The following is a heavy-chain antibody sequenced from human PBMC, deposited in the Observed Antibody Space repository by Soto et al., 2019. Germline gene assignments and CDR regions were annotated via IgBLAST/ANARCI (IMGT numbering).Heavy chain of an antibody. CDR3: ARSPRPGRYSSSWFDY. CDR2: IYYSGST. Sequence: SETLSLTCTVSGGSISSSSYYWGWIRQPPGKGLEWIGSIYYSGSTYYNPSLKSRVTISVDTSKNQFSLKLSSVTAADTAVYYCARSPRPGRYSSSWFDYWGQGTLVTVSS. J-gene: IGHJ4*02. CDR1: GGSISSSSYY. V-gene: IGHV4-39*07. D-gene: IGHD6-13*01.